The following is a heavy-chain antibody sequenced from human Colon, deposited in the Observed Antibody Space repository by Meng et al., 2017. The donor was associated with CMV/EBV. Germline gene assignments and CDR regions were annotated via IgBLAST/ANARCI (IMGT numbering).Heavy chain of an antibody. CDR3: AKSNTYYDSSGYSY. CDR1: GFTFSTYS. V-gene: IGHV3-21*04. Sequence: GESLKISCAASGFTFSTYSMNWVRQAPGKGLEWVSSISSGSSSIYYADSVKGRFTISRDNSKNTLYLQMNSLRAEDTAVYYCAKSNTYYDSSGYSYWGQGTLVTVSS. D-gene: IGHD3-22*01. J-gene: IGHJ4*02. CDR2: ISSGSSSI.